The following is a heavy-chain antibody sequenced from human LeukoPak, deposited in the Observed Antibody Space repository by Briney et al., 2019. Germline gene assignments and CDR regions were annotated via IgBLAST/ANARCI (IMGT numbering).Heavy chain of an antibody. CDR3: AKDGFVPPPHTRRSGRPYYYDD. CDR1: GFTFDDYA. V-gene: IGHV3-21*04. D-gene: IGHD3-10*01. J-gene: IGHJ4*02. CDR2: ISSSSSYI. Sequence: GRSLSLSCAASGFTFDDYAMHWVRQAPGKGLEWVSFISSSSSYIYYADSVKGRFTISRDNAKNSLYLQMNSLRAEDTAVYYCAKDGFVPPPHTRRSGRPYYYDDWGQGTLVTVSS.